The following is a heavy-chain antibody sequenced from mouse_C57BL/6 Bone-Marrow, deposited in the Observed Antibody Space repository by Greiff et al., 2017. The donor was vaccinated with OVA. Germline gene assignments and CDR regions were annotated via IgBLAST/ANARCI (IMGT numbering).Heavy chain of an antibody. CDR3: ARGGYYDYDGGAWFAY. Sequence: VQLQQSGPELAKPGASVKIPCKASGYTFTDYNMAWVKQSHGKSLEWIGDINSNNGGTIYNQKFKGKAKLTVDKSSSTAYMELRSLTSEDTAVYYCARGGYYDYDGGAWFAYWGQGTLVTVSA. V-gene: IGHV1-18*01. CDR2: INSNNGGT. D-gene: IGHD2-4*01. J-gene: IGHJ3*01. CDR1: GYTFTDYN.